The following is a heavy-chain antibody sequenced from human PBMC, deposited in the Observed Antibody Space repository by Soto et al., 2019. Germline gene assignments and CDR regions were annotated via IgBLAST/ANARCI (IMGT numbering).Heavy chain of an antibody. CDR3: ASARWDY. CDR1: GGSISSYY. V-gene: IGHV4-59*12. J-gene: IGHJ4*02. CDR2: INYSGST. D-gene: IGHD6-13*01. Sequence: SSETLSVTCTVSGGSISSYYWSWIRQPPGKGLEWIGYINYSGSTNYNPSLKSRVTISADTSKNQFSLKLSSVAAADTAVYFCASARWDYWGLGTLVTVSS.